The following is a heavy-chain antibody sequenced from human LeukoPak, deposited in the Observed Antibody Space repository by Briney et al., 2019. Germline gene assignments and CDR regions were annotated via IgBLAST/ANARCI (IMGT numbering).Heavy chain of an antibody. Sequence: GGSLRLSCAASGFTFSNAWMSWVRQAPGKGLEWVSYISSSGSTIYYADSVKGRFTISRDNAKNSLYLQMNSLRAEDTAVYYCARGRLWFGELPHFDYWGQGTLVTVSS. CDR3: ARGRLWFGELPHFDY. V-gene: IGHV3-11*04. D-gene: IGHD3-10*01. CDR2: ISSSGSTI. J-gene: IGHJ4*02. CDR1: GFTFSNAW.